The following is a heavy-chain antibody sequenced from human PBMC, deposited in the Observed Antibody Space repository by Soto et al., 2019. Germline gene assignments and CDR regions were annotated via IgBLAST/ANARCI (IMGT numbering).Heavy chain of an antibody. CDR1: GFTFSSYG. CDR2: ISYDGSNK. Sequence: QVQLVESGGGVVQPGRSLRLSCAASGFTFSSYGMHWVRQAPGKGLEWVAVISYDGSNKYYADSVKGRFTISRDNSKNTLYLQMNSLRAEDTAVYYCAKDLFGTIAVAGTCGYWGQGTLVTVSS. V-gene: IGHV3-30*18. D-gene: IGHD6-19*01. J-gene: IGHJ4*02. CDR3: AKDLFGTIAVAGTCGY.